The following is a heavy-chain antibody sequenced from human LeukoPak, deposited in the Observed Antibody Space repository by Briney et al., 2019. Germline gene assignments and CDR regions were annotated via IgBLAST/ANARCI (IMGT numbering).Heavy chain of an antibody. CDR3: ARASRGYSGYDPSKVTFDY. CDR2: INPNSGGT. J-gene: IGHJ4*02. Sequence: GASVKVSCKASGYTFTGYYMHWVRQAPGQGLEWMGWINPNSGGTNYAQKFQGRVTMTRDTSISTAYMELSRLRSDDTAVYYCARASRGYSGYDPSKVTFDYWGQGTLVTVSS. CDR1: GYTFTGYY. V-gene: IGHV1-2*02. D-gene: IGHD5-12*01.